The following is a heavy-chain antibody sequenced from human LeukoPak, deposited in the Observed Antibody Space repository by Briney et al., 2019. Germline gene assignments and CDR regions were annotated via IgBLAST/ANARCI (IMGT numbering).Heavy chain of an antibody. CDR3: AKEEVISGNHGVYFDY. Sequence: PGGSLRLSCAASGFTFRSYGMHWVRQAPGKGLECVAFIRYDGNSNYYADSVKGRFTISRDNSRSTLYLQMNSLRAEDTAAYYCAKEEVISGNHGVYFDYWGQGTLVTVSS. D-gene: IGHD3-22*01. J-gene: IGHJ4*02. CDR1: GFTFRSYG. V-gene: IGHV3-30*02. CDR2: IRYDGNSN.